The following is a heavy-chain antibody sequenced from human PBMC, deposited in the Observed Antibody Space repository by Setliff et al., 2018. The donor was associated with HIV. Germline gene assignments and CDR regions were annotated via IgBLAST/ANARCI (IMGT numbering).Heavy chain of an antibody. CDR2: ISAYNGNT. V-gene: IGHV1-18*01. CDR1: GYTFTSYG. D-gene: IGHD2-2*01. J-gene: IGHJ4*02. Sequence: VSVKVSCKASGYTFTSYGISWVRQAPGQGLEWMGWISAYNGNTNYAQKLQGRVTMTTDTSTSTAYMELRSLRSDDTAVYYCARGPPIVVVPAALLTFDYWGQGTLVTVSS. CDR3: ARGPPIVVVPAALLTFDY.